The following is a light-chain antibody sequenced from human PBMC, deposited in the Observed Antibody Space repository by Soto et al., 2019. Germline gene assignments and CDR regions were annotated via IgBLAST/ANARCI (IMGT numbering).Light chain of an antibody. J-gene: IGLJ1*01. CDR2: EVS. CDR1: SSDVGGYNY. V-gene: IGLV2-14*01. CDR3: SSYTSSSSDYV. Sequence: QSALTQPASVSGSPGQSITISCTGTSSDVGGYNYVSWYQQHPGKAPQLMIYEVSNRPSGVSNRFSGSKSGNTASLTISGLQAEDAADYYCSSYTSSSSDYVFGTGTKLTVL.